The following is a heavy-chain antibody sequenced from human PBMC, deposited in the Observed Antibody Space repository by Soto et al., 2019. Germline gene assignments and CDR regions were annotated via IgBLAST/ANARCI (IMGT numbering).Heavy chain of an antibody. CDR2: INPNSGGT. Sequence: ASVKVSCKASGYPFTDYYMHWVRQPPGQGLAWMGWINPNSGGTNYAQKFQGRVTMTRDTSVTTAYMELSRLTSDDTAVDYCGIPEDAFDTWGQATMVTVS. V-gene: IGHV1-2*02. J-gene: IGHJ3*02. D-gene: IGHD2-21*01. CDR1: GYPFTDYY. CDR3: GIPEDAFDT.